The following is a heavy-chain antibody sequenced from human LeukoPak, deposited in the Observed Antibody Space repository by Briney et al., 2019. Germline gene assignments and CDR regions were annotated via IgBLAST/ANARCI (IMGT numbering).Heavy chain of an antibody. V-gene: IGHV1-18*01. CDR3: ARERGSGWYRDNWFDP. D-gene: IGHD6-19*01. CDR2: ISAYNGNT. CDR1: GYTFTSYG. J-gene: IGHJ5*02. Sequence: ASVKVSCKASGYTFTSYGISWVRQAPGQGLEWMGWISAYNGNTNYAQKLQGRVTMTTDTSTSTAYMELRSLRSDGTAVYYCARERGSGWYRDNWFDPWGQGTLVTVSS.